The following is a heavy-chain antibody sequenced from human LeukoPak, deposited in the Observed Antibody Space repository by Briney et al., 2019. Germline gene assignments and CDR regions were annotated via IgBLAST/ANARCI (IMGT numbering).Heavy chain of an antibody. V-gene: IGHV3-21*01. Sequence: GGSLRLSCAASGFTFSSYSMSWVRQAPGKGLEWVSSIGPSSSSIYYTDSVKGRFTISRDNAKNSLYLQMNSLRAEDTAVYYCAREQREGFDYWGQGTLVTVSS. J-gene: IGHJ4*02. D-gene: IGHD1-1*01. CDR1: GFTFSSYS. CDR2: IGPSSSSI. CDR3: AREQREGFDY.